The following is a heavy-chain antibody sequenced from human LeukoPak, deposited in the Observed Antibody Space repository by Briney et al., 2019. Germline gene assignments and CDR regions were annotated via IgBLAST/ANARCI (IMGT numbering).Heavy chain of an antibody. CDR3: ARGRWGTSYYGMDV. Sequence: ASVKVSCKASAYTFTNYDINWVRQATGQGLEWMGWMNPNSGNTGYAQKFLGRVTMTRNTSISTAYMELSSLRSEDTAVDYCARGRWGTSYYGMDVWGQGTTVSVSS. J-gene: IGHJ6*02. CDR1: AYTFTNYD. V-gene: IGHV1-8*01. CDR2: MNPNSGNT. D-gene: IGHD1-14*01.